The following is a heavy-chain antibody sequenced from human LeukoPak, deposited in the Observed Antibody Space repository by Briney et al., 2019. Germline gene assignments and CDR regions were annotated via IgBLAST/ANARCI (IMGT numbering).Heavy chain of an antibody. J-gene: IGHJ4*02. CDR1: GFTFSSYG. CDR3: AKDLYDSSGYYPDY. Sequence: GGSLRLSCAASGFTFSSYGMHWVRQAPGKGLEWVAVISYDGSNKYYADSVKGRFTISRDNSKNTLYLQMNSLRAEDTAVYYCAKDLYDSSGYYPDYWGQGTLVTVSS. CDR2: ISYDGSNK. D-gene: IGHD3-22*01. V-gene: IGHV3-30*18.